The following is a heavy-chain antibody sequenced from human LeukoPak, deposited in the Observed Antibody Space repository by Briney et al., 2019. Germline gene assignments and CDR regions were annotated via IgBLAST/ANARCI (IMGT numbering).Heavy chain of an antibody. J-gene: IGHJ4*02. CDR3: ARLPAYCSSTNCYYDY. V-gene: IGHV3-48*04. D-gene: IGHD2-2*01. CDR1: GFTFSSYS. CDR2: ISSASGSI. Sequence: PGRSLRLSCAASGFTFSSYSMNWVRQAPGKGLEWVSYISSASGSIYYADSVKGRFTISRDNAKNSLFLQMNSLRVEDTAVYYCARLPAYCSSTNCYYDYWGQGTLVTVSS.